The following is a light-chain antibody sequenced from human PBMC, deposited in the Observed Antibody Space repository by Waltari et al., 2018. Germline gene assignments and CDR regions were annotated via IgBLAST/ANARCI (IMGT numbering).Light chain of an antibody. CDR3: QQSSRLPYT. CDR1: QSIATR. V-gene: IGKV1-39*01. J-gene: IGKJ2*01. Sequence: DIQMTQSPSSLSASVGDRVTITCRASQSIATRLNWYQQKPGKAPKVLIYDASTLQSGVPSRFSGSASGTDFTLTISSLQPEDSASYFRQQSSRLPYTFGQGTKLEMK. CDR2: DAS.